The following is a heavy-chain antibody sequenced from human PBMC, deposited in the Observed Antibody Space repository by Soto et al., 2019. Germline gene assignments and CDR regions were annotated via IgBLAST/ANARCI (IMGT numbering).Heavy chain of an antibody. J-gene: IGHJ4*02. V-gene: IGHV5-51*01. D-gene: IGHD1-1*01. CDR3: ARQGNCAEGFDY. CDR1: GYYFPSYW. Sequence: EVQLVQSGAEVKKPGESLTISCKGSGYYFPSYWIGWVRQLPGKGLEWMGIFYPGDSDTRYSPSFQGQVTISADRSISTAYLQWSSLKPSDTAMYYCARQGNCAEGFDYWGQGTLVTVSS. CDR2: FYPGDSDT.